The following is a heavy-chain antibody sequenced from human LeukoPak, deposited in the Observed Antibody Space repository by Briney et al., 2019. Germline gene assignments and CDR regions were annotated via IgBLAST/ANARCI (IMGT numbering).Heavy chain of an antibody. D-gene: IGHD3-22*01. V-gene: IGHV4-39*01. J-gene: IGHJ1*01. Sequence: SXXXSLTCSVSGDSVSRSDSYWDWIRQPAGKGREWIENIYYSGRTYYSPARKSQITMSVDRSNNQFSLNLRSVTAADTALYYCARRRYYDGSGYLEWGQGTLLSVSS. CDR1: GDSVSRSDSY. CDR2: IYYSGRT. CDR3: ARRRYYDGSGYLE.